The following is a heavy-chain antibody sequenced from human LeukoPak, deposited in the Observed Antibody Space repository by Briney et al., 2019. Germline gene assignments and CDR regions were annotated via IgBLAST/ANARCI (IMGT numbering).Heavy chain of an antibody. V-gene: IGHV1-69*06. CDR2: IIPIFGTA. Sequence: SVKVSCKASGGTFSSYAISWVRQAPGQGLEWMGGIIPIFGTANYVQKFQGRVTITADKSTSTAYMELSSLRSEDTAVYYCARAGYCSSTSCRPNWFDPWGQGTLVTVSS. CDR3: ARAGYCSSTSCRPNWFDP. J-gene: IGHJ5*02. D-gene: IGHD2-2*01. CDR1: GGTFSSYA.